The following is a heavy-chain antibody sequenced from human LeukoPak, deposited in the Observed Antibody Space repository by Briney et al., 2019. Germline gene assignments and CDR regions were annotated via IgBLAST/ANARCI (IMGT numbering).Heavy chain of an antibody. J-gene: IGHJ6*03. D-gene: IGHD2-15*01. CDR3: ARGVVAATFYYYMDV. Sequence: ASVKVSCKASGYTFSGFYIHWVRQAPGRGLEWMGWINPNSGVTNYAQTLQGRVTITRDTSIDTAYMQLSRLRSDDTAVYYCARGVVAATFYYYMDVWGKGTTVTVSS. V-gene: IGHV1-2*02. CDR1: GYTFSGFY. CDR2: INPNSGVT.